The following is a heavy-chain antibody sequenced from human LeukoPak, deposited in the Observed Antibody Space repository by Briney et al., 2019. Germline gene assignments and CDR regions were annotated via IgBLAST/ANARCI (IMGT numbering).Heavy chain of an antibody. V-gene: IGHV1-8*01. CDR3: AKDATGMITFGGVDY. CDR1: GYTFTNND. J-gene: IGHJ4*02. Sequence: GASVNVSCKASGYTFTNNDIHWVRQATGQGLEWMGWMHPNSDDTGYAQKFQGRVTMTRDTSISTAYMELSSLRPEDTAVYYCAKDATGMITFGGVDYWGQGTLVAVSS. CDR2: MHPNSDDT. D-gene: IGHD3-16*01.